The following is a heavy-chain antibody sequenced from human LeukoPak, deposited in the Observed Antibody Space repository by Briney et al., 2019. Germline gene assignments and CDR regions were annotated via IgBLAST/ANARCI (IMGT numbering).Heavy chain of an antibody. CDR2: ISGSGGST. Sequence: GGSLRLSCAASGFTFTTYAMNWVRQAPGKGLEWVSTISGSGGSTFYADSVKGRFTISRDNSKNTLYLQMNSLRAEDTAVYYCARGRGWLQFFDYWGQGTLVTVSS. V-gene: IGHV3-23*01. CDR1: GFTFTTYA. D-gene: IGHD5-24*01. CDR3: ARGRGWLQFFDY. J-gene: IGHJ4*02.